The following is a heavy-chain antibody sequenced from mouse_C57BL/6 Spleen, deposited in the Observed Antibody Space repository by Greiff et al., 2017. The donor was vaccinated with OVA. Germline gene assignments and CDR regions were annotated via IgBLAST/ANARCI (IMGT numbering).Heavy chain of an antibody. J-gene: IGHJ2*01. D-gene: IGHD2-2*01. V-gene: IGHV1-9*01. CDR3: ARGWLRQEDYFDY. CDR2: ILPGSGST. CDR1: GYTFTGYW. Sequence: QVQLKQSGAELMKPGASVKLSCKATGYTFTGYWIEWVKQRPGHGLECIGEILPGSGSTNYNEKFKGKATFTADTSSNTAYMQLSSLTTEDSAIYYCARGWLRQEDYFDYWGQGTTLTVSS.